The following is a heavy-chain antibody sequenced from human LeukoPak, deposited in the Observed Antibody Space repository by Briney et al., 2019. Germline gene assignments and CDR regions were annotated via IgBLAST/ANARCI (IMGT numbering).Heavy chain of an antibody. D-gene: IGHD2-15*01. CDR1: GYTFTGYY. CDR2: INLTSGGT. Sequence: GASVKVSCKASGYTFTGYYMHWVRQAPGQGLEWMGWINLTSGGTNYAQKFQGRVTMTRDTSISTAYMELSRLRSDDTAVYYCARVLWHCSGGSCYSHAFDIWGQGTMVTVSS. CDR3: ARVLWHCSGGSCYSHAFDI. J-gene: IGHJ3*02. V-gene: IGHV1-2*02.